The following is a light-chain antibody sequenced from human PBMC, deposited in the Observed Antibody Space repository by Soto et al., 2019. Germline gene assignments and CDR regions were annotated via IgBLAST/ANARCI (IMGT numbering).Light chain of an antibody. CDR1: RHVSSN. CDR3: QQYNNWPYT. Sequence: EIVMTQSPATLSVSPGGGATLSCRASRHVSSNFAWYRQKPGQAPTLLIYRASTRATGIPARFSGSGSGTEFTLTISILQSEDFAVYYCQQYNNWPYTFGQGTKLEIK. CDR2: RAS. J-gene: IGKJ2*01. V-gene: IGKV3-15*01.